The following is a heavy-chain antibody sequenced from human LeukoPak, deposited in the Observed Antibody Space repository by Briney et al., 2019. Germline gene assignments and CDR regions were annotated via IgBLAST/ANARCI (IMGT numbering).Heavy chain of an antibody. V-gene: IGHV1-2*02. CDR3: ARDDYSNYWVY. J-gene: IGHJ4*02. CDR1: GYSFTGYY. Sequence: GASVKVSCKASGYSFTGYYMHWVRQAPGQGLEWMGWINPNSGDTKYAQKFQGRVTMTRDTSISTAYMELTRLRSDDTAVYYCARDDYSNYWVYWGQGTLVTVSS. CDR2: INPNSGDT. D-gene: IGHD4-11*01.